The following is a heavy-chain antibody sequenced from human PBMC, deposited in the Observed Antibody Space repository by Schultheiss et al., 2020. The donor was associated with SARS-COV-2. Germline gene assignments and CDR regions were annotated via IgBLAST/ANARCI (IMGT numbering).Heavy chain of an antibody. Sequence: GGSLRLSCAASGFTFSSYGMHWVRQAPGKGLEWVAVISYDGSNKYYADSVKGRFTISRDNAKNSLYLQMNSLRAEDTAVYYCARDKHIRWWDWFDPWGQGTLVTVSS. CDR1: GFTFSSYG. CDR3: ARDKHIRWWDWFDP. J-gene: IGHJ5*02. CDR2: ISYDGSNK. D-gene: IGHD2-15*01. V-gene: IGHV3-30*12.